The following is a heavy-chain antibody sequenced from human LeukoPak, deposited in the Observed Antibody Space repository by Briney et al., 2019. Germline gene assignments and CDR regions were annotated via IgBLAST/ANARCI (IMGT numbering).Heavy chain of an antibody. CDR3: ARGPIVEMATITGWYFDL. Sequence: ASVKVSCKASGYTFTSYYMHWVRQAPGQGLEWMGIINPSGGSTSYAQKFQGRVTMTTDTSTSTAYMELRSLRSDDTAVYYCARGPIVEMATITGWYFDLWGRGTLVTVSS. J-gene: IGHJ2*01. CDR2: INPSGGST. D-gene: IGHD5-24*01. CDR1: GYTFTSYY. V-gene: IGHV1-46*01.